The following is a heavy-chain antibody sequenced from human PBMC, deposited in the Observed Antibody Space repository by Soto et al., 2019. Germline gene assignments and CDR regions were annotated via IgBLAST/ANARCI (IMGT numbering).Heavy chain of an antibody. CDR1: GGSISSTNFY. CDR3: ARGRLNCSGGSCYAGDWYFDL. J-gene: IGHJ2*01. V-gene: IGHV4-39*02. Sequence: PSETLSLTCTVSGGSISSTNFYWGWILQPPRKGLEWIGSISYSGNTYYNPSLKSRVTISVDTSKNQFSLKLRSVTAADTAVYYRARGRLNCSGGSCYAGDWYFDLWGRGTLVTVSS. CDR2: ISYSGNT. D-gene: IGHD2-15*01.